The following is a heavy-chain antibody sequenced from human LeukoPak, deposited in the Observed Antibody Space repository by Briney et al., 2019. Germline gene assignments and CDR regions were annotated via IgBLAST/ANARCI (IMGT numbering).Heavy chain of an antibody. Sequence: SGGSLRLSCAASGFIFSSYSMSWVRQAPGMGLEWVSVITGSGGNTYYADSVKGRFTISRDTSKNTLYLQVNSLRAEDTAVYYCARGGGYYPIDYWGQGTLVTVSS. D-gene: IGHD2-15*01. CDR2: ITGSGGNT. CDR1: GFIFSSYS. CDR3: ARGGGYYPIDY. J-gene: IGHJ4*02. V-gene: IGHV3-23*01.